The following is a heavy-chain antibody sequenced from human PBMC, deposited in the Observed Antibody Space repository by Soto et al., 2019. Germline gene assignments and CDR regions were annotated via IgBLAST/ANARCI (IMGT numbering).Heavy chain of an antibody. D-gene: IGHD6-19*01. J-gene: IGHJ6*02. V-gene: IGHV1-18*01. CDR3: ARDPSDSEAVAPNSYYYGMDV. Sequence: ASVNVSCKASGYTFTSYGISWVRQAPGQGLEWMGWISAYNGNTNYAQKLQGRVTMTTDTSTSTAYMELRSLRSDDTAVYYCARDPSDSEAVAPNSYYYGMDVWGQGTTVTVSS. CDR2: ISAYNGNT. CDR1: GYTFTSYG.